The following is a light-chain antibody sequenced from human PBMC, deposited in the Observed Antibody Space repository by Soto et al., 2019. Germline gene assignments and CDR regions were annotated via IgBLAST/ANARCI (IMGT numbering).Light chain of an antibody. J-gene: IGLJ1*01. CDR3: FSYTSSNTRV. V-gene: IGLV2-14*01. Sequence: QSALTQPASVSGSPGQSIAISCTGTSSDVGGYNFVSWYQQFPGQAPKLMIYDVSYRTSGVSDRFSGSKFGNTASLTISGLQAEDEADYYCFSYTSSNTRVFGTGTKLTVL. CDR2: DVS. CDR1: SSDVGGYNF.